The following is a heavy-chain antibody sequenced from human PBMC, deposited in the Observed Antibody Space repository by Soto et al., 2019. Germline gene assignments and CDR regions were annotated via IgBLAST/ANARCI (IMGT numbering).Heavy chain of an antibody. V-gene: IGHV1-3*01. Sequence: ASVKVSCKASGYTFTGYAMHWVRQAPGQRLEWMGWINAGNGNTKYSQKFQGGVTITRDTSASTAYMELSSLRFEDTAVYYCARAVAVAADFDYWGQGTLVTVSS. J-gene: IGHJ4*02. CDR2: INAGNGNT. D-gene: IGHD6-19*01. CDR1: GYTFTGYA. CDR3: ARAVAVAADFDY.